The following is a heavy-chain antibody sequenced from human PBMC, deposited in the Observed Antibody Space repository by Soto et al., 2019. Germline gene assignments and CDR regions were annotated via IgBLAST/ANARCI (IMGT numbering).Heavy chain of an antibody. CDR1: GGCFSGYY. CDR2: INHSGST. V-gene: IGHV4-34*01. J-gene: IGHJ5*02. Sequence: SETLSLPCAVYGGCFSGYYWSWIRQPPGKGLEWIGEINHSGSTNYNPSLKSRVTISVDTSKNQFSLKLSSVTAADTAVYYCAREHLAVAGKGTWFDPWGQGTLVTVSP. CDR3: AREHLAVAGKGTWFDP. D-gene: IGHD6-19*01.